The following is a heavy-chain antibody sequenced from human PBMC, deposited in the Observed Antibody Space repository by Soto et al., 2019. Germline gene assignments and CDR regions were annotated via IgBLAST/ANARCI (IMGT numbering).Heavy chain of an antibody. CDR2: IGTGGDT. CDR3: ARRGGYYAMDV. D-gene: IGHD3-10*01. J-gene: IGHJ6*02. Sequence: EVQLVESGGGLVQPGGSLRLSCAASGFTFSSYDMHWVRQATGKGLEWVSAIGTGGDTYYPGYVKGRFTISGENAKNSLYLNMSSLRAGDSAVYYCARRGGYYAMDVWGQGTTVTVSS. V-gene: IGHV3-13*04. CDR1: GFTFSSYD.